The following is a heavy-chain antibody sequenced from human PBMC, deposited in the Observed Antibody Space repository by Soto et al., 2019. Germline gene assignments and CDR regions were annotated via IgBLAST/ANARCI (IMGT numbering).Heavy chain of an antibody. CDR2: ISYDGSNR. Sequence: GGSLRLSFAASGFTFSSYAMSWVRQAPGKGLEWVALISYDGSNRYYADSVKGLFTISRDNSKNTLYLQMNSLRAEDTAVYYCAKDSSTDLYSGYDLDYWGQGTLVTVSS. J-gene: IGHJ4*02. V-gene: IGHV3-30*18. CDR3: AKDSSTDLYSGYDLDY. CDR1: GFTFSSYA. D-gene: IGHD5-12*01.